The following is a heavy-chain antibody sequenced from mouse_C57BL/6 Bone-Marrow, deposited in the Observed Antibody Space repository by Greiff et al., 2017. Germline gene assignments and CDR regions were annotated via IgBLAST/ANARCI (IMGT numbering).Heavy chain of an antibody. Sequence: DVKLVESGGGLVKPGGSLKLSCAASGFTFSDYGMHWVRQAPEKGLEWVAYISSGSSTIYYADTVKGRFTISRDNAKNTLFLQLTSLRSEDTAMYYCATDYGSNYFYYWGQGTTLTVSA. CDR2: ISSGSSTI. D-gene: IGHD1-1*01. V-gene: IGHV5-17*01. CDR3: ATDYGSNYFYY. CDR1: GFTFSDYG. J-gene: IGHJ2*01.